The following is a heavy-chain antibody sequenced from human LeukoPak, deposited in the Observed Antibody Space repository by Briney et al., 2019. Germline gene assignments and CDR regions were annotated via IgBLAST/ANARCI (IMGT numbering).Heavy chain of an antibody. Sequence: GGSLRLSCAASGFTVSSNYMSWVRQAPGKGLEWVSVIYSGGSTYYADSVKGRFTISRDNSKNTLYLQMNSLRAEDTAVYYCARDGWGRGYSGYASDWGQGTLVTVSS. CDR3: ARDGWGRGYSGYASD. CDR2: IYSGGST. J-gene: IGHJ4*02. D-gene: IGHD5-12*01. V-gene: IGHV3-53*01. CDR1: GFTVSSNY.